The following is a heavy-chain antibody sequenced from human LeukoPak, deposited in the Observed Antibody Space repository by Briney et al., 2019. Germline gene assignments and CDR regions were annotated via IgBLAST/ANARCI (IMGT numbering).Heavy chain of an antibody. CDR3: ARARGTYYFDN. V-gene: IGHV3-33*08. J-gene: IGHJ4*02. CDR2: IWYDGSNK. Sequence: GGSLRLSCAASGLTFSSYAMHWVRQAPGKGLEWVAVIWYDGSNKYYADSVKGRFTISRDNSKNTLYLQMNSLRAEDTAVYYCARARGTYYFDNWGQGILVIVSS. D-gene: IGHD1-1*01. CDR1: GLTFSSYA.